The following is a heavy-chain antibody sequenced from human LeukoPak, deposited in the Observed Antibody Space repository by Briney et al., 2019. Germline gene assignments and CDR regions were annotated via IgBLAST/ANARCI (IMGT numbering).Heavy chain of an antibody. Sequence: SETLSLTCTVSGGSISSGDYYWSWIRQPPGKGLEWIGYIYYSGSTYYNPSLKSRVTISVDTSKNQFSLKLSSVTAADTAVYYCARSYYDFCSGRGAFDIWGQGTMVTVSP. V-gene: IGHV4-30-4*08. J-gene: IGHJ3*02. CDR2: IYYSGST. CDR3: ARSYYDFCSGRGAFDI. CDR1: GGSISSGDYY. D-gene: IGHD3-3*01.